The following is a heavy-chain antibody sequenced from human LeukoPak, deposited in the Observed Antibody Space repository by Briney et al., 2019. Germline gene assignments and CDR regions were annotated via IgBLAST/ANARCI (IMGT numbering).Heavy chain of an antibody. D-gene: IGHD7-27*01. V-gene: IGHV3-7*01. CDR2: IDKDGSVR. Sequence: GGSLRLSCVVSGHSFSHSWMIWVRQAPGKALEWVADIDKDGSVRDCVDSVKGRFTISRDNAKNSLYLQMDSLRAEDTAVYYCATYTNWVAGDVWGQGTTVSVSS. J-gene: IGHJ6*02. CDR1: GHSFSHSW. CDR3: ATYTNWVAGDV.